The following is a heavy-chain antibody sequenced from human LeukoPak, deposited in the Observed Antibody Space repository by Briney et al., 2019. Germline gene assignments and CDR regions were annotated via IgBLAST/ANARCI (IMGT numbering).Heavy chain of an antibody. CDR1: GFSFISYW. CDR2: IKQDGSAK. Sequence: GGSLRLSCAASGFSFISYWMSWARQAPGKGLEWVANIKQDGSAKNYVDSVKGRFTISRDNAKNSLYLQLNSLRAEDTAVYYCAGCAGNSCYFDYWGQGTLVIVSS. J-gene: IGHJ4*02. V-gene: IGHV3-7*01. D-gene: IGHD1-1*01. CDR3: AGCAGNSCYFDY.